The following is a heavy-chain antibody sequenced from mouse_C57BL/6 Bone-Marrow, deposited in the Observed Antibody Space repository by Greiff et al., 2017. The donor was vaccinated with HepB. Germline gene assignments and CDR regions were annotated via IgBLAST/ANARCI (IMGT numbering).Heavy chain of an antibody. CDR1: GITFSSYG. Sequence: EVQLVESGGDLVKPGGSLKLSCAASGITFSSYGMSWVRQTPDKRLEWVATISSGGSYTYYPDSVKGRFTISRDNAKNTLYLQMSSLKSEDTAMYYCARGGITTVVGYFDVWGTGTTVTVSS. CDR2: ISSGGSYT. V-gene: IGHV5-6*01. CDR3: ARGGITTVVGYFDV. J-gene: IGHJ1*03. D-gene: IGHD1-1*01.